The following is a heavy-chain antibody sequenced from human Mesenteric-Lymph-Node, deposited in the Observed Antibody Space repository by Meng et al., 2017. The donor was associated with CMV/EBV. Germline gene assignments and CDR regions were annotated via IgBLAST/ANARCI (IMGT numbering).Heavy chain of an antibody. CDR3: ARAGGSGYYYDHFDY. V-gene: IGHV3-9*01. Sequence: SLKISCAASGFTFDDYAMHWVRQAPGKGLEWVSGISWNRGTIDYADSVKGRFTISRDNAKNSLYLQMNSLRAEDTAVYYCARAGGSGYYYDHFDYWGQGTLVTVSS. CDR2: ISWNRGTI. CDR1: GFTFDDYA. J-gene: IGHJ4*02. D-gene: IGHD3-22*01.